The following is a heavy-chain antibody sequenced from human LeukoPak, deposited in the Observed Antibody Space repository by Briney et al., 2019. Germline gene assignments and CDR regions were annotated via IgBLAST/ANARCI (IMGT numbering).Heavy chain of an antibody. CDR1: GSTFSSYA. CDR2: ISYDGSNK. D-gene: IGHD6-19*01. CDR3: ARVQYSSGWYFDY. J-gene: IGHJ4*02. Sequence: GRSLRLSCAASGSTFSSYAMHWVRQAPGKGLEWVAVISYDGSNKYYADSVKGRFTISRDNSKNTLYLQMNSLRAEDTAVYYCARVQYSSGWYFDYWGQGTLVTVSS. V-gene: IGHV3-30*04.